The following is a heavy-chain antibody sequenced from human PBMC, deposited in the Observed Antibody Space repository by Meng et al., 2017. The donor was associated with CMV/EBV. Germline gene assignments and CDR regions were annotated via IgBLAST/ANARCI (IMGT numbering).Heavy chain of an antibody. V-gene: IGHV1-46*01. CDR1: GYSFSSYD. Sequence: ASVKVSCKASGYSFSSYDINWVRQAAGQGLEWMGIINPSGGSTRYAQKFQGRVTMTRDTSTSTAYMELSSLRSEDTAVYYCARDSGGGVLWYWGQGTLVTVSS. CDR2: INPSGGST. CDR3: ARDSGGGVLWY. J-gene: IGHJ4*02. D-gene: IGHD3-16*01.